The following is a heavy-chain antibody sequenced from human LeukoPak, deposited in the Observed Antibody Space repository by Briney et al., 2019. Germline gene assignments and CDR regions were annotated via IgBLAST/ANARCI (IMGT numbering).Heavy chain of an antibody. V-gene: IGHV3-11*06. CDR1: GFTFSDYY. CDR2: ISSSSSYT. Sequence: PGGSLRLSCAASGFTFSDYYMSWIRQAPGKGLEWVSYISSSSSYTNYADSVKGRFTISRDNAKNSLYLQMNSLRAEDTAVYYCARVARYDFWSGYSCFDYWGRGTLVTVSS. J-gene: IGHJ4*02. CDR3: ARVARYDFWSGYSCFDY. D-gene: IGHD3-3*01.